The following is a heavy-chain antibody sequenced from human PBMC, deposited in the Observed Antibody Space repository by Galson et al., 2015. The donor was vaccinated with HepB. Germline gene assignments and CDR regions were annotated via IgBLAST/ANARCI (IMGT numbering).Heavy chain of an antibody. CDR1: GGSFSGYY. V-gene: IGHV4-34*01. J-gene: IGHJ4*02. D-gene: IGHD6-13*01. CDR3: ARGGGDSSSRKRGYFDY. CDR2: INHSGST. Sequence: ETLSLTCAVYGGSFSGYYWSWIRQPPGKGLEWIGEINHSGSTNYNPSLKSRVTISVDTSKNQFSLKLSSVTAADTAVYYCARGGGDSSSRKRGYFDYWGQGTLVTVSS.